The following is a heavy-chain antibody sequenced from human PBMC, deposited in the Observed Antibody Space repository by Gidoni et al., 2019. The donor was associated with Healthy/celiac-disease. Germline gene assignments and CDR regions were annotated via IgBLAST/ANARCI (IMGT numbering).Heavy chain of an antibody. CDR3: ARVVMARYFDL. CDR1: GGSISSYY. V-gene: IGHV4-59*01. D-gene: IGHD2-21*01. Sequence: QVQLQESGPGLVKPSETLSLTCTVSGGSISSYYWRWIRQPPGKGLEWIGYIYYSGSTNYNPSLKSRVTISVDTSKNQFSLKLSSVTAADTAVYYCARVVMARYFDLWGRGTLVTVSS. CDR2: IYYSGST. J-gene: IGHJ2*01.